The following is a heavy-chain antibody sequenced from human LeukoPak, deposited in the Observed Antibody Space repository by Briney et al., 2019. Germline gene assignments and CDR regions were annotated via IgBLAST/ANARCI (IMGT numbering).Heavy chain of an antibody. D-gene: IGHD3-3*01. V-gene: IGHV1-69*05. Sequence: KPGSSVKVSCKASGGTFSSYAISWVRQAPGQGLEWMGRIIPIFGTANYAQKFQGRVTITTDESTSTAYMELSSLRSEDTAVYYCARDTYDFWSGYLGWFDPWGQGTLVTVS. CDR1: GGTFSSYA. CDR2: IIPIFGTA. J-gene: IGHJ5*02. CDR3: ARDTYDFWSGYLGWFDP.